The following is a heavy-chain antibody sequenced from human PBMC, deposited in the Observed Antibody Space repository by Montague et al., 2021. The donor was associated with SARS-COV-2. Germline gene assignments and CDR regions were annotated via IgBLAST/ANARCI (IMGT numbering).Heavy chain of an antibody. D-gene: IGHD5-12*01. Sequence: SLRLSCAASGFTFSDNYMSWIRQAPGKGLEWVSYISSSSRDIKYADSVKGRFAISRDNVESSLYLQMNSLRGEDAAVYYCARERRVVATGSHYGMDVWGPGTTVIVSS. J-gene: IGHJ6*02. V-gene: IGHV3-11*05. CDR2: ISSSSRDI. CDR1: GFTFSDNY. CDR3: ARERRVVATGSHYGMDV.